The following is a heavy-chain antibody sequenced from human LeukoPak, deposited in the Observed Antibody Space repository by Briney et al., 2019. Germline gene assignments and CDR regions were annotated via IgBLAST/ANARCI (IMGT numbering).Heavy chain of an antibody. J-gene: IGHJ4*02. CDR1: GGPISSSNW. V-gene: IGHV4-4*02. D-gene: IGHD6-6*01. Sequence: SETLSLTCTVSGGPISSSNWWNWVRQPPGKGLEWIGEIYHSGNTNYNPSLKSRVTMSVDKSKNQFSLRLIFLTAADTAVYYCARDDSSLATAARPLDDWGQGTLVTVSS. CDR2: IYHSGNT. CDR3: ARDDSSLATAARPLDD.